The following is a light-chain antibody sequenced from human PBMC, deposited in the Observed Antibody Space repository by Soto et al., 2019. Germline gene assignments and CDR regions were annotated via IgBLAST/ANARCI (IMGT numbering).Light chain of an antibody. V-gene: IGKV3-20*01. CDR1: QSVSSRY. J-gene: IGKJ1*01. Sequence: EIVLTQSPGTLSLSPGETATLSCRAIQSVSSRYLAWYQQKAGQAPRLLIYGASSRASGIPDRFSGSGSGTDFTLTISRLEPEDFAVFYCQQYGNTPWTFGQGTKVDIK. CDR3: QQYGNTPWT. CDR2: GAS.